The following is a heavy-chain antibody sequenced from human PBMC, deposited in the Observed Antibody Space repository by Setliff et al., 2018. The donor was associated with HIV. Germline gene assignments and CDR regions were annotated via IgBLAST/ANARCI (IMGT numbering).Heavy chain of an antibody. CDR1: GGSISSSNYY. CDR3: ARGKGSSWYGGYFDY. J-gene: IGHJ4*02. D-gene: IGHD6-13*01. CDR2: INHSGSA. V-gene: IGHV4-39*07. Sequence: PSETLSLTCTVSGGSISSSNYYWGWIRQPPGKGLEWIGEINHSGSANYIPSLKSRVTISVDTSKTQFSLRLTSVTAADTAVYYCARGKGSSWYGGYFDYWGQGTLVTVSS.